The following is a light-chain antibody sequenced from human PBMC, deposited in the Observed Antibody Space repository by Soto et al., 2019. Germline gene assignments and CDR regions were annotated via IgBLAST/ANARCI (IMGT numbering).Light chain of an antibody. CDR1: QSVSSN. CDR3: QQYNNWPPIT. Sequence: EIVLTQSAGTLSLSPGERAITSCRVSQSVSSNLAWYQQKPGQAPRLVIYGVSTRATGVPARFSGSGFETEFTLTISSLQSEDFAVYYCQQYNNWPPITFGQGTRLEIK. J-gene: IGKJ5*01. V-gene: IGKV3-15*01. CDR2: GVS.